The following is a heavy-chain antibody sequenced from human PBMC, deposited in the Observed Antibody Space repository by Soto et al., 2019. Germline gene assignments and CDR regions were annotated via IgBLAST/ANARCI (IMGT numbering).Heavy chain of an antibody. Sequence: QVQLVQSGAEVKKPGASVKVSCKASGYTFTSYYMHWVRQAPGQGLEWMGTINPSGGSTSYAQKFQGRVTMTRDTSTSTVYMELSSLRSEDTAVYYCARDYYYDSSGYSPGGYWGQGTLVTVSS. CDR3: ARDYYYDSSGYSPGGY. J-gene: IGHJ4*02. V-gene: IGHV1-46*01. CDR1: GYTFTSYY. D-gene: IGHD3-22*01. CDR2: INPSGGST.